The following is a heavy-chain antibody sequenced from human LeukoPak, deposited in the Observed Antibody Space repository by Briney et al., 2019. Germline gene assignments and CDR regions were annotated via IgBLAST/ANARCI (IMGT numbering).Heavy chain of an antibody. J-gene: IGHJ5*02. CDR2: IYHSGST. D-gene: IGHD3-22*01. V-gene: IGHV4-38-2*02. CDR1: GYSISSGYY. CDR3: ARDDSRGSGWFDP. Sequence: PSETLSLTCTVSGYSISSGYYWGWIRQPPGKGLEWIGSIYHSGSTNYNPSLKSRVTISVDKSKNQFSLKLSSVTAADTAVYYCARDDSRGSGWFDPWGQGTLVTVSS.